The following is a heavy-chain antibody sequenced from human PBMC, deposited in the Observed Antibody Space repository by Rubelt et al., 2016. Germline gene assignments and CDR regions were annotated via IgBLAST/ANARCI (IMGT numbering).Heavy chain of an antibody. V-gene: IGHV3-23*01. CDR2: ISGSGDTT. D-gene: IGHD2-2*01. CDR1: GFTFSSYA. Sequence: EVQLLESGGGLVQPGGSLRLSCAASGFTFSSYAMSWVRQAPGKGLEWVSGISGSGDTTSYADSVKGRFTISRDNSKNSRYLQMNSLRDEDTAVYYCAKGPSSTSYSPLDYWGQGSLVTVSS. CDR3: AKGPSSTSYSPLDY. J-gene: IGHJ4*02.